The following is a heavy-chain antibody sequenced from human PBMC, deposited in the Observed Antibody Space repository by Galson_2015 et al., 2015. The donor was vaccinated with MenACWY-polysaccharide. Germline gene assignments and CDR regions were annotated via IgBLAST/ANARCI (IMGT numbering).Heavy chain of an antibody. D-gene: IGHD5-18*01. CDR3: AHVGGDTAMAHPDY. CDR2: IYWDDDK. J-gene: IGHJ4*02. V-gene: IGHV2-5*02. CDR1: GFSLSTSGVG. Sequence: PALVKPTQTLTLTCTFSGFSLSTSGVGVGWIRQPPGKALEWLALIYWDDDKRYSPSLKSRLTITKDTSKNQVVLTMTSMDPVDTATYYCAHVGGDTAMAHPDYWGQGTLVTVSS.